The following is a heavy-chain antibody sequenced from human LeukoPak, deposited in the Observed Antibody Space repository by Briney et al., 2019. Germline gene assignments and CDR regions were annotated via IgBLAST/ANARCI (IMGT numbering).Heavy chain of an antibody. Sequence: GGSLRLSCAASGLTVSSNCMSWVRQAPGKGLEWVSFIYSGGDTYYADSVKGRFTISRDNSKNTFHLQMNSLRAEDTAVYYCARSYSYGSRPFFDYWGQGTLVTVSS. CDR1: GLTVSSNC. J-gene: IGHJ4*02. D-gene: IGHD5-18*01. V-gene: IGHV3-53*01. CDR3: ARSYSYGSRPFFDY. CDR2: IYSGGDT.